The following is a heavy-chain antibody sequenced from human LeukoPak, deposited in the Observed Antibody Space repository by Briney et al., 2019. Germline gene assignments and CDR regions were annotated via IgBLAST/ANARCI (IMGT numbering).Heavy chain of an antibody. D-gene: IGHD2-8*01. J-gene: IGHJ6*02. V-gene: IGHV4-59*01. CDR3: ARALMVYARGYYYYGMDV. Sequence: SETLSLTCTVSGGSISSYYWSWIRQPPGKGLEWIGYIYYSGSTNYNPSLKSRVTISVDTSKNQFSLKLGSVTAADTAVYYCARALMVYARGYYYYGMDVWGQGTTVTVSS. CDR1: GGSISSYY. CDR2: IYYSGST.